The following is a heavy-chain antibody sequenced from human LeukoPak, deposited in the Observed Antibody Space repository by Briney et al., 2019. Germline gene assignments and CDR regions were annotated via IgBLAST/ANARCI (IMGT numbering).Heavy chain of an antibody. CDR3: ARDGTVTSINYIDV. D-gene: IGHD4-11*01. Sequence: AETLSLTCTVSGCSISSYYWSWIRQPAGKGLEWIGRIYTSGSTSYNPSLKSRVTISLDKSKNPFSLKMSSLTAADTAVYYCARDGTVTSINYIDVWGKGSTVTVSS. CDR1: GCSISSYY. V-gene: IGHV4-4*07. J-gene: IGHJ6*03. CDR2: IYTSGST.